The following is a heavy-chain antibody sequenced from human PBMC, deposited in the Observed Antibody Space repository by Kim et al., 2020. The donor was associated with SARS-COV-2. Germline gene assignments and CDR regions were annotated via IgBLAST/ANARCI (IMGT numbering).Heavy chain of an antibody. Sequence: GGSLRLSCAASGFIFSDYGMQWVRQAPGKGLEWVAVTAHDGSVQYYADSVKGRFTISRDNSKNTVSLQMNSLRGEDTALYYCVKEGSPKSSSWYDYWGQGTLVTVSS. J-gene: IGHJ4*02. D-gene: IGHD6-13*01. CDR2: TAHDGSVQ. V-gene: IGHV3-30*18. CDR3: VKEGSPKSSSWYDY. CDR1: GFIFSDYG.